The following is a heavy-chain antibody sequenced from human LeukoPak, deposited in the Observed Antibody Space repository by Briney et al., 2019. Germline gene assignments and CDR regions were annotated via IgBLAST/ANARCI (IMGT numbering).Heavy chain of an antibody. CDR3: ARQTWSSGWTDY. V-gene: IGHV4-38-2*01. CDR1: GYSISSGYY. CDR2: IYHSGST. Sequence: SETLSLTCAVSGYSISSGYYWGWIRQPPGKGLEWIGSIYHSGSTYYNPSLKSRVTISVDTSKNQFSLKLSSVTAADTAVYYCARQTWSSGWTDYWGQGTLVTVSS. J-gene: IGHJ4*02. D-gene: IGHD6-19*01.